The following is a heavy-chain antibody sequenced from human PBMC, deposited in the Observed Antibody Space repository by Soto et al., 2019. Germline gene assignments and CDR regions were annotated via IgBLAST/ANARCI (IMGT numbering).Heavy chain of an antibody. CDR2: IYYSGN. D-gene: IGHD5-18*01. Sequence: SETLPLTCNVSGGSISNFHLSWIRQPPGKGLEWIGYIYYSGNYYNPSLTSRVSMSLDKSKNQFSLHLKSVTAADTALYFCALGGYNYGRPFDFWGQGTRVTV. CDR3: ALGGYNYGRPFDF. V-gene: IGHV4-59*01. CDR1: GGSISNFH. J-gene: IGHJ4*02.